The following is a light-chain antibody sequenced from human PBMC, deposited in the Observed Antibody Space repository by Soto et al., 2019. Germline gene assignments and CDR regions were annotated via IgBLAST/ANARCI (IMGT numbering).Light chain of an antibody. Sequence: DIQMTQSPSTLSASVGDRVTITCRASQSISSWLAWDQQKPGKAPKLLIYGASSLESGVPSRFSGSGSVTEFTLTIDSLQPDDFATYYCQQYSSSSPTFGQGTKLEI. J-gene: IGKJ2*01. CDR3: QQYSSSSPT. CDR1: QSISSW. CDR2: GAS. V-gene: IGKV1-5*01.